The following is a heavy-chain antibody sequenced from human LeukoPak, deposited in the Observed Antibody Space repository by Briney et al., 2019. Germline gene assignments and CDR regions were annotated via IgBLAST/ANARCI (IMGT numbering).Heavy chain of an antibody. Sequence: PGGSLRLSCTVSGFTLSSYEMSWIRQAPGKGLEWVSSIDYSGGSSYYADSVKGRFTISRDNSKNTLYLQMNNLRAEDTAVYYCASNPRYSSSSFDYWGQGTLVTVSS. V-gene: IGHV3-23*01. CDR1: GFTLSSYE. CDR2: IDYSGGSS. D-gene: IGHD6-13*01. CDR3: ASNPRYSSSSFDY. J-gene: IGHJ4*02.